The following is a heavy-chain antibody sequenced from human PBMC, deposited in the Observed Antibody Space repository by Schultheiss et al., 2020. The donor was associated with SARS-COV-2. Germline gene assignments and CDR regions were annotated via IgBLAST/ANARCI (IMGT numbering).Heavy chain of an antibody. V-gene: IGHV4-30-4*01. CDR1: GGSISSGDYY. CDR3: ARAHGRITIFGVVIIGAFDI. D-gene: IGHD3-3*01. CDR2: IYYSGST. J-gene: IGHJ3*02. Sequence: SETLSLTCTVSGGSISSGDYYWSWIRQPPGKGLEWIGYIYYSGSTYYNPSLKSRVTISVDTSKNQFSLKLSSVTAADTAVYYCARAHGRITIFGVVIIGAFDIWGQGTMVTVSS.